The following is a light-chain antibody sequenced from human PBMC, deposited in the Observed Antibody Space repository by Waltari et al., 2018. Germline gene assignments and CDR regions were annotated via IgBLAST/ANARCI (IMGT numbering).Light chain of an antibody. CDR2: GAS. CDR1: QSVSSN. J-gene: IGKJ2*01. CDR3: QQYNNWPLMYT. Sequence: EIVMTQSPATLSVSPGERATLSCRASQSVSSNLAWYQQKPGQAPRLLIYGASTRATGIPARFSGSGSGTEFTLTISSMQSEDFAVYYCQQYNNWPLMYTFXQGTKLEIK. V-gene: IGKV3-15*01.